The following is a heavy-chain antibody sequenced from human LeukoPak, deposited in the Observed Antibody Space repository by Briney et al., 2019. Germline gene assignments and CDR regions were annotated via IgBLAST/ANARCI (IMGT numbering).Heavy chain of an antibody. CDR2: INPNSGGT. J-gene: IGHJ5*02. Sequence: ASVKVSCKASGYTFTGYYMHWVRQALGQGLEWMGWINPNSGGTNYAQKFQGRVTMTRDTSISTAYMELSRLRSDDTAVYYCARGHLGCSGGSCYSNWFDPWGQGTLVTVSS. D-gene: IGHD2-15*01. CDR3: ARGHLGCSGGSCYSNWFDP. V-gene: IGHV1-2*02. CDR1: GYTFTGYY.